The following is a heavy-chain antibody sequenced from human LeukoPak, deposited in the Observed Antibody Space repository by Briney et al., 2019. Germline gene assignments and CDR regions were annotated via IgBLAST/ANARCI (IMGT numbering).Heavy chain of an antibody. Sequence: QSGGSLRLSCAASGFTFSSYWMSWVRQAPGKGLEWVANIKQDGSQKYYVDSVKGRFSISRDNAENSLYLQMNSLRAEDTAVYYCARDDSSLYNWFDPWGQGTLVTVSS. CDR3: ARDDSSLYNWFDP. J-gene: IGHJ5*02. CDR2: IKQDGSQK. V-gene: IGHV3-7*03. D-gene: IGHD3-22*01. CDR1: GFTFSSYW.